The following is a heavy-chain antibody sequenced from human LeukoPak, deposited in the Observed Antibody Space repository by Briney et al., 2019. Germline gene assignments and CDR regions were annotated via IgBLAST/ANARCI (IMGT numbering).Heavy chain of an antibody. J-gene: IGHJ4*02. Sequence: SVKVSCKASGYTFTRHYMHWVRQAPGQGLEWMGIINPSGGSTNYAQKFQGRVTMPRDTSTSTVYMELSSLRSEDTAVYYCARWGGEAKNGLWSGPFDYWGQGTLVTVSS. D-gene: IGHD3-3*01. V-gene: IGHV1-46*01. CDR3: ARWGGEAKNGLWSGPFDY. CDR2: INPSGGST. CDR1: GYTFTRHY.